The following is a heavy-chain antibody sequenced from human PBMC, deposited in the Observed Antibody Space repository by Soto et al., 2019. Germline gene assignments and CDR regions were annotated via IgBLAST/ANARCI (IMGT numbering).Heavy chain of an antibody. CDR1: GGSISSDIW. CDR3: AKNRGFSQGD. V-gene: IGHV4-4*02. Sequence: QVQLQESGPGLVKPSETLSLTCVVSGGSISSDIWWSWVRQSPEKGLEWIGEIHDGGTTHYNPSLESRLTVSMDKSKNQLSLKLNSVTAADTAVYYCAKNRGFSQGDWGQGTLVTVSS. J-gene: IGHJ4*02. CDR2: IHDGGTT. D-gene: IGHD5-18*01.